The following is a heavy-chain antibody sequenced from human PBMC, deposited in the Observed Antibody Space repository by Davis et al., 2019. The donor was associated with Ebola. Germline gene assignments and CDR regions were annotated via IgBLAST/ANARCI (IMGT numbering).Heavy chain of an antibody. CDR3: ARGAHSVTFVGPFDP. D-gene: IGHD3-16*01. J-gene: IGHJ5*02. V-gene: IGHV5-51*01. Sequence: PGGSLRLSCKGSGYSFTSYWIGWVRQMPGKGLEWMGIIYPGDSDTRYSPSFQGQVTISADKSISTAYLQWSSLKASDTAMYYCARGAHSVTFVGPFDPWGQGTLLTVSS. CDR1: GYSFTSYW. CDR2: IYPGDSDT.